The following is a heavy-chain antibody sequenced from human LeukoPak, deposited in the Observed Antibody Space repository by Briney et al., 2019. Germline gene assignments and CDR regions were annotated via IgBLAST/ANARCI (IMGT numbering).Heavy chain of an antibody. CDR1: GGSISSTDYY. V-gene: IGHV4-39*07. CDR3: ARDGPVTIFGVVTVGYCFDY. Sequence: SETLSLTCTVSGGSISSTDYYWGWVRQTPGKGLEWIGSISYRGSTYYNLSLKSRVTISLDTSKNQFSLTVTSVTAADTAVYYCARDGPVTIFGVVTVGYCFDYWGQGTLVTVSS. J-gene: IGHJ4*02. D-gene: IGHD3-3*01. CDR2: ISYRGST.